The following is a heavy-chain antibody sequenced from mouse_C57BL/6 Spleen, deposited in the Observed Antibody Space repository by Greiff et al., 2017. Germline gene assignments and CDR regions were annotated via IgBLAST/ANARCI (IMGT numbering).Heavy chain of an antibody. J-gene: IGHJ2*01. CDR2: IHPNSGSM. CDR3: ARDSNYVYFDY. CDR1: GYTFTSYW. D-gene: IGHD2-5*01. Sequence: QVQLQQPGAELVKPGASVKLSCKASGYTFTSYWMHWVKQRPGQGLEWIGMIHPNSGSMNYNEKFKSKATLTVDKSSSTAYMQLSSLTSEDSAVYYCARDSNYVYFDYWGQGTTLTVSS. V-gene: IGHV1-64*01.